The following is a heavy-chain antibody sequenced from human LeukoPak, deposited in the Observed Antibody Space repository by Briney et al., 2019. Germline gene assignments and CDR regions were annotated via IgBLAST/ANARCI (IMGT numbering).Heavy chain of an antibody. CDR3: ARRGNYYTIDY. D-gene: IGHD3-10*01. CDR1: GFIFNNYY. V-gene: IGHV3-11*01. J-gene: IGHJ4*02. CDR2: VGNSGSPI. Sequence: GGSLRLSCAASGFIFNNYYMSWVRQAPGKGLEWVSYVGNSGSPIYYADSVKGRFTISRDNAKMSLYLQMDSLRADDTAVYYCARRGNYYTIDYWGQGTLVTVSS.